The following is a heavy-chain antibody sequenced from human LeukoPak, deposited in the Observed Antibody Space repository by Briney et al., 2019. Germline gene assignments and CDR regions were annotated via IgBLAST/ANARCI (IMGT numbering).Heavy chain of an antibody. J-gene: IGHJ3*02. CDR2: IYYSGST. V-gene: IGHV4-39*01. CDR3: ARPSFYCGGDGCDGFDI. D-gene: IGHD2-21*02. CDR1: GGSISSSSYY. Sequence: ASETLSLTCTVSGGSISSSSYYWGWIRQPPGKGLEWIGSIYYSGSTYYNPSLKSRVTISVDTSKNQFSLKLSSVTAADTAVYYCARPSFYCGGDGCDGFDIWGQGTMVTVSS.